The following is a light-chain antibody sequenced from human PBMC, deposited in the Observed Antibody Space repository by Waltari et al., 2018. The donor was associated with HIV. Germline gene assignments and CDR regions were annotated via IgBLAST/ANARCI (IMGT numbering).Light chain of an antibody. CDR1: EDIGSV. J-gene: IGKJ4*01. Sequence: IQLTQSPSSLPASVGNRVPVTCRASEDIGSVLAWYQQRATEAPKRLIYSASSLQNGVPSRFSGVGSGTNFTLTINGLKPEDSATFFCLQQHRYPLTFGGGTTV. CDR2: SAS. CDR3: LQQHRYPLT. V-gene: IGKV1-17*01.